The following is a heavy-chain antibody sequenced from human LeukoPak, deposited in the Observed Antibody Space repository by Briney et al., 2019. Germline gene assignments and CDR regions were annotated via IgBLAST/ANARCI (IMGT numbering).Heavy chain of an antibody. CDR2: IYPGDADT. CDR1: GYSFTSYG. D-gene: IGHD6-13*01. Sequence: GESLKISCKGSGYSFTSYGIGWVRQMPGKGLEWMGIIYPGDADTRYSPSCQGQVTISADKSISTAYLQWSSLKASDTAMYYCATSIAAAGTFDYWGQGTLVTVSS. V-gene: IGHV5-51*01. J-gene: IGHJ4*02. CDR3: ATSIAAAGTFDY.